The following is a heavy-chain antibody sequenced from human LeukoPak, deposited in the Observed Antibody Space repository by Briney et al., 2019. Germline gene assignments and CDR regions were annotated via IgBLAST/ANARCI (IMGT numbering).Heavy chain of an antibody. CDR2: IHHSGNT. CDR1: GASISTNYW. V-gene: IGHV4-4*02. Sequence: PSETLSLTCSVSGASISTNYWWGWVRQPPGKGLEWIGEIHHSGNTNYHPSLKSRLAISVDKSKTQFSLKLTSVTAADTAVYFCASRIGWYRYDYWGQGTLATVSS. J-gene: IGHJ4*02. D-gene: IGHD6-19*01. CDR3: ASRIGWYRYDY.